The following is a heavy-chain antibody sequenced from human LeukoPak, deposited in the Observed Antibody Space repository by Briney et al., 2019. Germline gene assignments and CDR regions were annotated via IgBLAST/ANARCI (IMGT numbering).Heavy chain of an antibody. Sequence: GESLKISCKGSGYSFTSYWIGWVRQMPGKGLEWMGIIYPGDSDTRYSPSFQGQVTISAGKSIRTAYLQWSSLKASDTAMYYSARRSRGMATNSGDYWGQGTLVTVSS. CDR2: IYPGDSDT. CDR1: GYSFTSYW. D-gene: IGHD5-24*01. V-gene: IGHV5-51*01. CDR3: ARRSRGMATNSGDY. J-gene: IGHJ4*02.